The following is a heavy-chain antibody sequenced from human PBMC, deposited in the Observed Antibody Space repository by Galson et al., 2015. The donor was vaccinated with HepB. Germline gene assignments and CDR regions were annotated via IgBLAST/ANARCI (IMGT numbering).Heavy chain of an antibody. CDR1: GGTFSTYV. CDR2: IMPIFSIT. J-gene: IGHJ5*02. V-gene: IGHV1-69*13. Sequence: SVKVSCKASGGTFSTYVISWVRQAPGQGLEWMGGIMPIFSITNYAQKFQGRIRITADESTTTAYMELTSLRSEDAAVYYCARVAVAGTGWFDPWGQGTLATVSS. D-gene: IGHD6-19*01. CDR3: ARVAVAGTGWFDP.